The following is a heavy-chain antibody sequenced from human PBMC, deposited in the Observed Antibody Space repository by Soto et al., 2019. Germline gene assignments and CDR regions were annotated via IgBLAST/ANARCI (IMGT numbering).Heavy chain of an antibody. CDR2: ISDDGSTA. Sequence: GGSLRLSCAVSGFTFSAYWMHWVRQVPGKGLTWVSRISDDGSTATYADSVKGRFVISRDNAKNSLYLEMNTLRADDSGLYYCARGHRVSSTGTGPHWGRGTLVTVSS. V-gene: IGHV3-74*01. CDR1: GFTFSAYW. CDR3: ARGHRVSSTGTGPH. J-gene: IGHJ4*02. D-gene: IGHD6-6*01.